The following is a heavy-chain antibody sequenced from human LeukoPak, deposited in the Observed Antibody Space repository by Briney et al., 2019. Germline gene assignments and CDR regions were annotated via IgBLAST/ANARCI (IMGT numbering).Heavy chain of an antibody. CDR2: INPSGGST. J-gene: IGHJ4*02. CDR3: ARGGIAARPDARTDIDY. Sequence: ASVKVSYKASGYTFTSYYMHWVRRAPGQGLEWKGRINPSGGSTSYAQKFQGRVTMTRDKSTSTVYMELSSLRSEATAVYYCARGGIAARPDARTDIDYWGQGTLVTVSS. CDR1: GYTFTSYY. D-gene: IGHD6-6*01. V-gene: IGHV1-46*01.